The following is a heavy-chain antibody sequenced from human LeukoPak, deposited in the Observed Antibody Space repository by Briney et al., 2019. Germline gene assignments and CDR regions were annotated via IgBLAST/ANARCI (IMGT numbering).Heavy chain of an antibody. D-gene: IGHD3-3*01. Sequence: SETLSLTCAVYGVSFSGYYWSWIRQPPGKGLEWIGEINHSGCTNYSPSLKSRVTISVDTSKNQFSLKLSSVTAADTAVYYCARERRPTYYDFWSGYYIWGQGTLVTVSS. CDR1: GVSFSGYY. CDR2: INHSGCT. V-gene: IGHV4-34*01. CDR3: ARERRPTYYDFWSGYYI. J-gene: IGHJ4*02.